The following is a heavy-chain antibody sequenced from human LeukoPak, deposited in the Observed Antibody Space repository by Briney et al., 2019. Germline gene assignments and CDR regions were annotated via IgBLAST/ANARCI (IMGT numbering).Heavy chain of an antibody. CDR2: ISISRSYI. CDR3: AREGYSYGPPFDAFDI. V-gene: IGHV3-21*01. D-gene: IGHD5-18*01. J-gene: IGHJ3*02. Sequence: GGSLRLSCAASGFTFGSYTMNGVRQAPGEGLEWVSSISISRSYIYYTDSVKSRFNISREKAKNPLYLQMNSLRAEDTAVYYCAREGYSYGPPFDAFDIWGQGTMVTVSS. CDR1: GFTFGSYT.